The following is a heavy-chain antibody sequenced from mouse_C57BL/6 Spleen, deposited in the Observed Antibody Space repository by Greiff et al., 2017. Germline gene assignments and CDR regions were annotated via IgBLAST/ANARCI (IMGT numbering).Heavy chain of an antibody. V-gene: IGHV5-6*01. CDR1: GFTFSSYG. CDR3: ARRCITTVERYFDV. J-gene: IGHJ1*03. CDR2: ISSGGSYT. D-gene: IGHD1-1*01. Sequence: EVHLVESGGDLVKPGGSLKLSCAASGFTFSSYGMSWVRQTPDKRLEWVATISSGGSYTYYPDSVQGRFTISRDNATNTLYLQMSSLKSEDTAMYYCARRCITTVERYFDVWGTGTTVTVSS.